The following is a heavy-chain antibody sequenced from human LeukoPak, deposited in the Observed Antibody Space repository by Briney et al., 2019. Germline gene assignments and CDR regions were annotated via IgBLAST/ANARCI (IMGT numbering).Heavy chain of an antibody. Sequence: GGSLRLSCAASGFTVSSNYMSWVRQVPGKGLEWVSVIYSDGTISYADSVKGRFAISRDNSENTLYLQMNSLRVEDTAVYYCAREVGGGASGQWGQGTLVTVSS. J-gene: IGHJ4*02. V-gene: IGHV3-66*01. CDR3: AREVGGGASGQ. CDR2: IYSDGTI. CDR1: GFTVSSNY. D-gene: IGHD3-16*01.